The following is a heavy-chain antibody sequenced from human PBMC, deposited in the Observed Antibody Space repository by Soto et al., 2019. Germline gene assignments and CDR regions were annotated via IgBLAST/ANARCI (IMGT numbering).Heavy chain of an antibody. CDR3: ASNYYYGSGSYSRNRIGRRLDY. D-gene: IGHD3-10*01. J-gene: IGHJ4*02. Sequence: SETLSLTCTVSGGSISSSSYYWGWIRQPPGKGLEWIGSIYYSGSTNYNPSLKSRVTISVDTSKNQFSLKLSSVTAADTAVYYCASNYYYGSGSYSRNRIGRRLDYWGQGTLVTVSS. CDR2: IYYSGST. CDR1: GGSISSSSYY. V-gene: IGHV4-39*07.